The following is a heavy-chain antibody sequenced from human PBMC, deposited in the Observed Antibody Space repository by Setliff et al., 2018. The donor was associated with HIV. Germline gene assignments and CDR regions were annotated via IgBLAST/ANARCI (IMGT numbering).Heavy chain of an antibody. V-gene: IGHV1-8*02. CDR3: ARGAWYTSGWYSSRYMDV. J-gene: IGHJ6*03. CDR1: GYTFTSSD. CDR2: MNPNSGNT. D-gene: IGHD6-19*01. Sequence: ASVKVSCKASGYTFTSSDINWVRQAPGQGLEWMGWMNPNSGNTGYAQKFQGRVTLTRHTSISTAYMELNSLRSDDTAVYYCARGAWYTSGWYSSRYMDVWGKGTTVTVS.